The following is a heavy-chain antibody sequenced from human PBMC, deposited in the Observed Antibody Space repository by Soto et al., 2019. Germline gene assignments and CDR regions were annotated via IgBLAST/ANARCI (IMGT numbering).Heavy chain of an antibody. CDR2: ISGSGGST. CDR1: GFTFSSYA. CDR3: AKDVLFGGVIVLGENNWFDP. J-gene: IGHJ5*02. V-gene: IGHV3-23*01. D-gene: IGHD3-16*02. Sequence: GGSLRLSCAASGFTFSSYAMSWVRQAPGKGLEWVSAISGSGGSTYYADSVKGRFTISRDNSKNTRYLQMNSLRAEDTAVYYCAKDVLFGGVIVLGENNWFDPWGQGTLVTVSS.